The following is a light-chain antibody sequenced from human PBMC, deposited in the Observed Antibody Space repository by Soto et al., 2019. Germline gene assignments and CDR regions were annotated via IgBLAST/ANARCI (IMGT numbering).Light chain of an antibody. CDR2: DVS. CDR1: SGDVGGYNS. J-gene: IGLJ1*01. V-gene: IGLV2-14*01. CDR3: SSYTSISALV. Sequence: QSALTQPASVSGSPGQSITISCTGTSGDVGGYNSVTWYQQHPGKVPKIMIYDVSIRPSGVPDRFSGSKSGNTASLTISGLQAEDEADYYCSSYTSISALVFGTGTKLTVL.